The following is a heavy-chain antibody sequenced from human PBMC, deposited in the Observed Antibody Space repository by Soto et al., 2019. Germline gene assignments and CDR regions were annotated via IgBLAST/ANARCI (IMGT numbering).Heavy chain of an antibody. J-gene: IGHJ6*01. V-gene: IGHV1-69*13. Sequence: SVKVSCKASGCTFSSYAISWVRQAPGQGLEWMGGIIPIFGTANYAQKFQGRVTITADESTSTAYMELSSLRSEDTAVYYCARGKIVNPYYYGMRVWGQGTTVSVSS. CDR1: GCTFSSYA. CDR3: ARGKIVNPYYYGMRV. CDR2: IIPIFGTA. D-gene: IGHD3-16*02.